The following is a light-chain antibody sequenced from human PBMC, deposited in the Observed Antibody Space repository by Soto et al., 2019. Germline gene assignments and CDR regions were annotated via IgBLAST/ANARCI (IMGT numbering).Light chain of an antibody. CDR1: QSVSSN. CDR3: QQYNNWPGT. V-gene: IGKV3-15*01. Sequence: EIVMTQSPATLSVSPGERATLSCRASQSVSSNLAWYQHKPGQAPRLLIYGASTRPTGIPARFSGSGSETEFTLTISSLQSEDFAVYFCQQYNNWPGTFGQGTKLDIK. J-gene: IGKJ2*01. CDR2: GAS.